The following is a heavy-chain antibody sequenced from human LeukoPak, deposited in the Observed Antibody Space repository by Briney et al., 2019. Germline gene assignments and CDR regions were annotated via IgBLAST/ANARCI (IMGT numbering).Heavy chain of an antibody. CDR3: AGWYDYGDYVSSYYYYYMDV. Sequence: PGGSLRLSCAASGFTFSSYSMNWVRQAPGKGLEWVSSISSSSSYIYYADSVKGRFTISRDNAKNSLYLQMNSLRAEDTAVYYCAGWYDYGDYVSSYYYYYMDVWGKGTTVTVSS. CDR1: GFTFSSYS. D-gene: IGHD4-17*01. J-gene: IGHJ6*03. V-gene: IGHV3-21*01. CDR2: ISSSSSYI.